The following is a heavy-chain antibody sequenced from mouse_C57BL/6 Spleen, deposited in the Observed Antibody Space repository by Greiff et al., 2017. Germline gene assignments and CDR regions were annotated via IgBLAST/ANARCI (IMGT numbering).Heavy chain of an antibody. J-gene: IGHJ4*01. CDR2: ISSGSSTI. V-gene: IGHV5-17*01. CDR3: GSEGYAMDC. CDR1: GFTFSDYG. Sequence: EVQGVESGGGLVKPGGSLKLSCAASGFTFSDYGMHWVRQAPEKGLEWVAYISSGSSTIYYADTVKGRFTISRDNAKNTLFLQITSLRSDDTALYYCGSEGYAMDCWGQGTSVTVSS.